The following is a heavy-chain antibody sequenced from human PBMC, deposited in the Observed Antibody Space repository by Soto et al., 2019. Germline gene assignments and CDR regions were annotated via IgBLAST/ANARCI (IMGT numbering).Heavy chain of an antibody. CDR3: TTDRYASSLRWNAFDI. V-gene: IGHV3-15*07. D-gene: IGHD3-22*01. J-gene: IGHJ3*02. CDR2: IKSKTDGGTT. Sequence: EVQLVESGGGLVKPGGSLRLSCAASGFTFSNAWMNWVRQAPGKGLEWVGRIKSKTDGGTTDYAAPVKGRFTISRDDSKNTMYLQMNSLKTENTAVYYCTTDRYASSLRWNAFDILGQGTMVTVSS. CDR1: GFTFSNAW.